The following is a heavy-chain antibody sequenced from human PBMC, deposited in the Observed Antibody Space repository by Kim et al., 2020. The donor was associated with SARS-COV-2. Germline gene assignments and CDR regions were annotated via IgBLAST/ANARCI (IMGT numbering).Heavy chain of an antibody. CDR3: TGDGEFGYGDCVDFCDN. D-gene: IGHD2-21*02. Sequence: GGSLRLSCAASGFTFSSYDMHWVRQAPGSGLEWVAVISTAGNNNYYGASMEGLFTISRDTSKNTVYLHINSLRAEDTAVYYCTGDGEFGYGDCVDFCDN. CDR2: ISTAGNNN. CDR1: GFTFSSYD. J-gene: IGHJ5*01. V-gene: IGHV3-30*03.